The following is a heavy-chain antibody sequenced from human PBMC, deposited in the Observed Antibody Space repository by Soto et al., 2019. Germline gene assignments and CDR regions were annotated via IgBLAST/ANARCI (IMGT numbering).Heavy chain of an antibody. J-gene: IGHJ4*02. D-gene: IGHD1-1*01. Sequence: EVQLVESGGGLVQPGGSLRLSCAASGFTFSGYSMSWVRQAPGKGLEWVANIKQDGSEKYYVASVKGRFTISRDNAKNSVYLQMTGLRADDTAVYYCARQRGWAYWGQGTLVTVSS. CDR1: GFTFSGYS. V-gene: IGHV3-7*01. CDR2: IKQDGSEK. CDR3: ARQRGWAY.